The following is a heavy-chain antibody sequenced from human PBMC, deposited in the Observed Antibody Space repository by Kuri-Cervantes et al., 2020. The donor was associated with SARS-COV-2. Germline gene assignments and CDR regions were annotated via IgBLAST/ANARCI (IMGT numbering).Heavy chain of an antibody. V-gene: IGHV3-73*01. CDR2: IRSKANSYAT. Sequence: GGSLRLSCAASGFTFSGSAMHWVRQASGKGLEWVGRIRSKANSYATAYAASVKGRFTISRDDSKNTAYLQMNSLKTEDTAVYYCTRPIVGATSDAFDIWAKGQWSPSPQ. CDR1: GFTFSGSA. D-gene: IGHD1-26*01. J-gene: IGHJ3*02. CDR3: TRPIVGATSDAFDI.